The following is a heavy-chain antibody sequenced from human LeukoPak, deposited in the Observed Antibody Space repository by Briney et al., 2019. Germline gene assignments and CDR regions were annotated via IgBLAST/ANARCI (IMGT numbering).Heavy chain of an antibody. CDR3: ARDLTHDILTGYSVNWFDP. J-gene: IGHJ5*02. V-gene: IGHV3-30*04. CDR1: GFTFSSYA. CDR2: ISYDGSNK. D-gene: IGHD3-9*01. Sequence: GGSLRLSCAASGFTFSSYAMHWVRQAPGKGLEWVAVISYDGSNKYYADSVKGRFTISRDNSKYTLYLQMISLRAEDTAVYYCARDLTHDILTGYSVNWFDPWGQGSLVIVSS.